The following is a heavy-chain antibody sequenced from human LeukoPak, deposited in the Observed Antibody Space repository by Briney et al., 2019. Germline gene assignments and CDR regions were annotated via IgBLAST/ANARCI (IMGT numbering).Heavy chain of an antibody. CDR2: MSYDGSNK. CDR3: ARDRYSGYDFDY. Sequence: SGGSLRLSCAASGFTFSRYAMHWVRQAPGKGLEWVAVMSYDGSNKYYADSVKGRFTISRDNSENTLYLQMNSLRAEDTAVYYCARDRYSGYDFDYWGQGTLVTVSS. CDR1: GFTFSRYA. V-gene: IGHV3-30*04. J-gene: IGHJ4*02. D-gene: IGHD5-12*01.